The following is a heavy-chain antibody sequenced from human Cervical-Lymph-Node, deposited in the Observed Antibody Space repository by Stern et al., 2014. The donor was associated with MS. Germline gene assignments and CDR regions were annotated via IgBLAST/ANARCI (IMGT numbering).Heavy chain of an antibody. Sequence: VQLVEYGGGVVQPGRSLRLSCAASGFTFTNFGIHWVRQAPGKGLEWVAVISHDGSSKYYADSVKGRFTISRDNSKNTLYLQMNSLRTEDTAVYYCAKDPGYSSGWTPGYWGQGTLVTVSS. CDR2: ISHDGSSK. D-gene: IGHD6-19*01. V-gene: IGHV3-30*18. CDR1: GFTFTNFG. J-gene: IGHJ4*02. CDR3: AKDPGYSSGWTPGY.